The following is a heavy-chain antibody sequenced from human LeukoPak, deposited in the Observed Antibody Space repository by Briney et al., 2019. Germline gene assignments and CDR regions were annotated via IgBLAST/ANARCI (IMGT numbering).Heavy chain of an antibody. CDR1: GYTFTSYG. CDR2: ISAYNGNT. Sequence: ASVKVSCKASGYTFTSYGISWVRQAPGQGLEWMGWISAYNGNTNYAQKLQGRVTMTTDTSTSTVYMELSSLRSEDTAVYYCAREGIAVASDYWGQGTLVTVSS. D-gene: IGHD6-19*01. V-gene: IGHV1-18*01. CDR3: AREGIAVASDY. J-gene: IGHJ4*02.